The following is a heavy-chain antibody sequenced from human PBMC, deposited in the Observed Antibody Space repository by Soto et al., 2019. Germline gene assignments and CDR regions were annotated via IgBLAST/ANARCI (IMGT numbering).Heavy chain of an antibody. V-gene: IGHV4-59*01. J-gene: IGHJ4*02. CDR2: IYYSGST. CDR1: XXXXXXXX. Sequence: QVQLQESGPGLVKPSETLSLTCTVSXXXXXXXXXXXXRQPPGKGLEWIGYIYYSGSTNYNPSLXXXXXXXXXXXXXXXXXXXXXXXXXXXXXXXXXRHHDSWGQGTLVTVSS. CDR3: XRHHDS.